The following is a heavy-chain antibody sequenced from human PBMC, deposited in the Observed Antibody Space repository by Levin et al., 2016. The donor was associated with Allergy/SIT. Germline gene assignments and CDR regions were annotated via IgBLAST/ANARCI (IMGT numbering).Heavy chain of an antibody. D-gene: IGHD5-18*01. CDR2: ISGSGGSP. CDR3: AKSPVDTAMEYYGMDV. CDR1: GFTFSAFA. J-gene: IGHJ6*02. Sequence: GESLKISCVASGFTFSAFAMTWVRQAPGKGLEWVSIISGSGGSPQYADSVKGRFIISRDNSKNTLWLQMNSLRAEDAAVYYCAKSPVDTAMEYYGMDVWGQGTTVTVFS. V-gene: IGHV3-23*01.